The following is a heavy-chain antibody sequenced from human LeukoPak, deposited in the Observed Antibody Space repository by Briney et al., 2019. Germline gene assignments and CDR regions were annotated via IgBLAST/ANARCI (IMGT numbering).Heavy chain of an antibody. Sequence: KSGGSLRLSCAASGFTLSSYSMNWVRQAPGKGLEWVSSISSSSSYIYYAESVEGRFTISRDNAKNSLYLQMNSLRAEDTAVYYCASAPGGWYFDYWGQGTLVTVSS. CDR3: ASAPGGWYFDY. D-gene: IGHD6-19*01. V-gene: IGHV3-21*01. CDR1: GFTLSSYS. CDR2: ISSSSSYI. J-gene: IGHJ4*02.